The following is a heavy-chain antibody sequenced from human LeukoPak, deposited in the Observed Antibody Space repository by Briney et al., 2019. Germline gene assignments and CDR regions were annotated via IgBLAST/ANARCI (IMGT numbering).Heavy chain of an antibody. D-gene: IGHD3-3*01. J-gene: IGHJ4*02. CDR1: GGSFSGYY. CDR3: ARVKIEGDFWSGYYYITFDY. V-gene: IGHV4-34*01. Sequence: KPSETLSLTCAVYGGSFSGYYWSWIRQPPGKGLEWIGEINHSGSTNYNPSLKSRVNISVDTSKNQFSLKLSSVTAADTAVYYCARVKIEGDFWSGYYYITFDYWGQGTLVTVSS. CDR2: INHSGST.